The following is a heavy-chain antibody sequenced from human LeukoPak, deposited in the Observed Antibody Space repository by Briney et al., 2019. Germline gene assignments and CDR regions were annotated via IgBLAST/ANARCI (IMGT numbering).Heavy chain of an antibody. V-gene: IGHV3-33*01. CDR1: GFTFSSYG. Sequence: GGSLRLSCAASGFTFSSYGMHWVRQAPGKGLEGVAVIWYDGSNKYYADSVKGRFTISRDNSKNTLYLQMNSLRAEDTAVYYCARGDYYDSSGYFFDYWGQGTLVTVSS. D-gene: IGHD3-22*01. CDR3: ARGDYYDSSGYFFDY. CDR2: IWYDGSNK. J-gene: IGHJ4*02.